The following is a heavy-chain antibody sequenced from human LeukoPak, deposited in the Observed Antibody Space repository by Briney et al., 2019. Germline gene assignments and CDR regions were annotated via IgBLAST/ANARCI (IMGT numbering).Heavy chain of an antibody. CDR2: INPNNGGT. CDR3: AFSSNGWYGFDY. CDR1: EYTFSTYN. D-gene: IGHD6-19*01. V-gene: IGHV1-2*02. Sequence: ASVKVSCKAPEYTFSTYNIHWVRQAPGQGLEWIDWINPNNGGTDFAQNFQGRVTMTRDMSITTAYMELSSLGSDDTAVYYCAFSSNGWYGFDYWGQGTLVTVSS. J-gene: IGHJ4*02.